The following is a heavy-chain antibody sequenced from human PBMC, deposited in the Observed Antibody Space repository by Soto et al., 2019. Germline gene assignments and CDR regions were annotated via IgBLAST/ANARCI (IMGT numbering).Heavy chain of an antibody. CDR3: ARVLTYNYYYYGMDV. J-gene: IGHJ6*02. CDR2: IYPGDSDT. D-gene: IGHD4-4*01. Sequence: GESLKISCKGSGYSFTSYWIGWVRHMPGKGLEWMGIIYPGDSDTRYSPSFQGQVTISADKSISTAYLQWSSLKASDTAMYYCARVLTYNYYYYGMDVWGQGTTVTVSS. CDR1: GYSFTSYW. V-gene: IGHV5-51*01.